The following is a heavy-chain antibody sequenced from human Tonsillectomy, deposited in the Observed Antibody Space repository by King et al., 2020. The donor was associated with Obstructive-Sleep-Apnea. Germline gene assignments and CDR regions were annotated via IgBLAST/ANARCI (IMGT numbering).Heavy chain of an antibody. J-gene: IGHJ4*02. Sequence: VQLVESGGGVVQPGRSLRLSCAVSGFTFSSYGMHWVRQAPGKGLEWVAVISYVESNKYYADSVKGRFTISRDNSKNTLYLQMNSLRAEDTAVYFCAKVSVLRYFDWSTGNFDYWGQGTLVTVSS. CDR1: GFTFSSYG. CDR3: AKVSVLRYFDWSTGNFDY. D-gene: IGHD3-9*01. CDR2: ISYVESNK. V-gene: IGHV3-30*18.